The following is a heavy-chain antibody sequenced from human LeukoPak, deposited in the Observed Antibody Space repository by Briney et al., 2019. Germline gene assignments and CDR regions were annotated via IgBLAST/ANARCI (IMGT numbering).Heavy chain of an antibody. Sequence: GGSLRLSCAASGFTFSSYWMSWVRQAPGKGLEWVSAITASAASTYYADSVKGRFTISRDNSKNTLYLQMNSLRAEDTAIYYCAKDRRGPAAGTWYFESWGQGNLVTVSS. J-gene: IGHJ4*02. CDR2: ITASAAST. CDR1: GFTFSSYW. V-gene: IGHV3-23*01. CDR3: AKDRRGPAAGTWYFES. D-gene: IGHD6-13*01.